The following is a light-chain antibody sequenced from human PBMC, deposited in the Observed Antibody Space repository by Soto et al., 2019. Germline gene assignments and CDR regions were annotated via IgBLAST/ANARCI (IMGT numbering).Light chain of an antibody. CDR2: WAS. CDR1: QSVLYSSNNKNY. Sequence: DIVMTQSPDSLAVSLGERATINCKSSQSVLYSSNNKNYLAWYQQKPGQPPKLLIYWASTRESGVPDRFSGSWSGTDFTLTISSLQAEDVAVYYCQQYYCTLTFGGGTKVEIK. CDR3: QQYYCTLT. J-gene: IGKJ4*01. V-gene: IGKV4-1*01.